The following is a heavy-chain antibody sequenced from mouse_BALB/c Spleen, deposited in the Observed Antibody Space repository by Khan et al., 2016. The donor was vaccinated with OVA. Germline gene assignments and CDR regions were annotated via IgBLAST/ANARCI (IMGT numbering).Heavy chain of an antibody. CDR2: INTYTGEP. J-gene: IGHJ1*01. V-gene: IGHV9-3-1*01. Sequence: QIQLVQSGPELKKPGETVKISCKASGYTFTNYGMTWVKQAPGKGLKWMGWINTYTGEPTYADDFKGRFAFSLETSATPASLQINNLKNEDTATYFCARVGNYWYFEVWGAGTTVTVSS. D-gene: IGHD2-1*01. CDR3: ARVGNYWYFEV. CDR1: GYTFTNYG.